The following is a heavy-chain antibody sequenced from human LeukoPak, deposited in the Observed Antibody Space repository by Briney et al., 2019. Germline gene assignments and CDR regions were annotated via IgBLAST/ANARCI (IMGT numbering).Heavy chain of an antibody. CDR1: GGSISSSSYY. Sequence: PSETLSLTCTVSGGSISSSSYYWGWIRQPPGKGLEWIGSIYYSGSTYYNPSLKSRVTISVDTSKNQFSLKLSSVTAADTAVYYCARTSVNYYDSSGRPSHFDYWGQGTLVTVSS. CDR2: IYYSGST. D-gene: IGHD3-22*01. V-gene: IGHV4-39*07. J-gene: IGHJ4*02. CDR3: ARTSVNYYDSSGRPSHFDY.